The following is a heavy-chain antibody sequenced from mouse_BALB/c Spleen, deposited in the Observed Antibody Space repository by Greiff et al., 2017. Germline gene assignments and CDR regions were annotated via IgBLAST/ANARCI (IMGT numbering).Heavy chain of an antibody. J-gene: IGHJ1*01. CDR3: TRDYYGSSYWYFDV. CDR2: INPSNGGT. D-gene: IGHD1-1*01. Sequence: VQLQESGAELVKPGASVKLSCKASGYTFTSYYMYWVKQRPGQGLEWIGEINPSNGGTNFNEKFKSKATLTVDKSSSTAYMQLSSLTSEDSAVYYCTRDYYGSSYWYFDVWGAGTTVTVSS. CDR1: GYTFTSYY. V-gene: IGHV1S81*02.